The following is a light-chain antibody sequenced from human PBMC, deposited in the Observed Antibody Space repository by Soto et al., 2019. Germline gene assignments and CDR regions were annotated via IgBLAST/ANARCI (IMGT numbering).Light chain of an antibody. CDR1: QSISSW. CDR3: QQYNYYWRT. Sequence: DFHMTQSPSTLSASVGARVTTTCRARQSISSWLAWYQQKPGAAPKLLIYEASHLESGVPSRFSGSGSGTEFTLTISSLQPDDFATYYCQQYNYYWRTFGGGTKVDIK. CDR2: EAS. J-gene: IGKJ4*01. V-gene: IGKV1-5*01.